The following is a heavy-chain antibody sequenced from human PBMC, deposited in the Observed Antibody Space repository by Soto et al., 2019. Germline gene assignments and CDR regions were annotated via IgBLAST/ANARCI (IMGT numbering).Heavy chain of an antibody. J-gene: IGHJ4*01. D-gene: IGHD3-10*01. Sequence: QVQLVQSGAEVKKPGASVKVSCKASGYTFTNYGISWVRQAPGQGLEWTGWISGYNGDTKNAQKLQGRVTVTTDTSTSTSYMELRSLRSDDTAIYYCARSLGSGTGFDYWGHGTLVTVSS. CDR2: ISGYNGDT. CDR3: ARSLGSGTGFDY. V-gene: IGHV1-18*01. CDR1: GYTFTNYG.